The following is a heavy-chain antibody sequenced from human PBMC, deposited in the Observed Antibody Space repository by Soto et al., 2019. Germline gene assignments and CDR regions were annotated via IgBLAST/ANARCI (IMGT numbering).Heavy chain of an antibody. Sequence: SETLSLTCTVSGGSISSGGYYWSWIRQHPGKGLEWIGYIYYSGSTYYNPSLKSRVTISVDTSKNQFSLKLSSVTAADTAVYYCARNYKEGQSARDYYYYMDVWGKGTTVTVSS. CDR2: IYYSGST. CDR1: GGSISSGGYY. J-gene: IGHJ6*03. CDR3: ARNYKEGQSARDYYYYMDV. V-gene: IGHV4-31*03. D-gene: IGHD1-7*01.